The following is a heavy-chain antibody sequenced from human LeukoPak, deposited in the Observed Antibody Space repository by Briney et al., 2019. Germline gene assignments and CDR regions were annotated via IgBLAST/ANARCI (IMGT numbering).Heavy chain of an antibody. CDR3: ARATIVPAAINWFDP. J-gene: IGHJ5*02. CDR2: IYHSETT. V-gene: IGHV4-30-4*01. D-gene: IGHD2-2*02. CDR1: GGSISSGDYY. Sequence: PSQTLSLTCTVSGGSISSGDYYWSWIRQPPGKGLEWIGYIYHSETTYYTPYLKSRVTMSVDTSKNQFSLKLSSVTAADTAVYYCARATIVPAAINWFDPWGQGTLVTVSS.